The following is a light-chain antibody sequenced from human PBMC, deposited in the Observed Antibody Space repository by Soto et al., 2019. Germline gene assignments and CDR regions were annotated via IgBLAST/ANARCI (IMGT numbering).Light chain of an antibody. CDR2: NVN. CDR1: SSDVGSYDY. V-gene: IGLV2-18*02. Sequence: QSALIQPPSVSGSPGQSVTISCTGTSSDVGSYDYVSWYQQHPGTVPKPMIYNVNTRPSGVPDRFSGSKSGNTASMTISGLQAEDEADYYCSSYTSSSPHVFGTGTKLTVL. CDR3: SSYTSSSPHV. J-gene: IGLJ1*01.